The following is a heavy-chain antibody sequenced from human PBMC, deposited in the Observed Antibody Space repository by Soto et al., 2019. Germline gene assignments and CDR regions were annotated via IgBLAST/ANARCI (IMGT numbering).Heavy chain of an antibody. J-gene: IGHJ4*02. CDR2: ISSSSSTI. CDR3: AREGRDFWSGYPRRNFDY. CDR1: GFTFSSYS. D-gene: IGHD3-3*01. Sequence: GGSLRLSCAASGFTFSSYSMNWVRQAPGKGLEWVSYISSSSSTIYYADSVKGRFTISRDNAKNSLYLQMNSLRDEDTAVYYCAREGRDFWSGYPRRNFDYWGQGTLVTVSS. V-gene: IGHV3-48*02.